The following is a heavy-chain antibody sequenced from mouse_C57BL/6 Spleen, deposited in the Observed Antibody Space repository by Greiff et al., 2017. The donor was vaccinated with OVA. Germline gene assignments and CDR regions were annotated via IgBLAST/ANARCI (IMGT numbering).Heavy chain of an antibody. CDR3: VRGGPFYAMGY. J-gene: IGHJ4*01. Sequence: VQLQESGAELVKPGASVKMSCKASGYTFTTYPIEWMKQNHGKSLEWIGNFHPYNDDPKYNEKFKGKATLPVEQSSSTVYFELSRLTSDDSAVYDCVRGGPFYAMGYWGQGTSVTVSS. CDR2: FHPYNDDP. CDR1: GYTFTTYP. V-gene: IGHV1-47*01.